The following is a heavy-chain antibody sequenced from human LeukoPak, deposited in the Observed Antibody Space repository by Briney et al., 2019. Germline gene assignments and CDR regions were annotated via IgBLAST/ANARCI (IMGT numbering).Heavy chain of an antibody. CDR2: ISNDGRDK. D-gene: IGHD2-15*01. CDR1: GFTFSSCA. Sequence: GGSLRLSCAASGFTFSSCAMHWVRQAPGKGLEWVAVISNDGRDKHYADSVKGRFTFSRDNSKNTVYLQMNSLRAEDTAVYYCARDRDAPAKYYFDYWGQGTLVTVFS. J-gene: IGHJ4*02. CDR3: ARDRDAPAKYYFDY. V-gene: IGHV3-30*04.